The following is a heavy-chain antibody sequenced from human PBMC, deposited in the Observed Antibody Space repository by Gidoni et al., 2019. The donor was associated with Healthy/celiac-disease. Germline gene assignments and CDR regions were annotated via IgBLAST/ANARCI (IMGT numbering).Heavy chain of an antibody. CDR2: ISSSSSYI. CDR1: GFTFSSYS. CDR3: ARQYYYDSSGYFSFDY. J-gene: IGHJ4*02. V-gene: IGHV3-21*01. D-gene: IGHD3-22*01. Sequence: EVQLVESGGGLVKPGGSLRLSCAASGFTFSSYSMNWVRQAPGKGLEWVSSISSSSSYIYYADSVKGRFTISRDNAKNSLYLQMNSLRAEDTAVYYCARQYYYDSSGYFSFDYWGQGTLVTVSS.